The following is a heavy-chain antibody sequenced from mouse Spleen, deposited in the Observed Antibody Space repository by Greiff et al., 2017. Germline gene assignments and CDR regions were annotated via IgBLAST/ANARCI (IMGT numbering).Heavy chain of an antibody. CDR1: GYTFTDYE. J-gene: IGHJ2*01. CDR2: IDPETGGT. CDR3: TPVDY. V-gene: IGHV1-15*01. Sequence: QVHVKQSGAELVRPGASVTLSCKASGYTFTDYEMHWVKQTPVHGLEWIGAIDPETGGTAYNQKFKGKAILTADKSSSTAYMELRSLTSEDSAVYYCTPVDYWGQGTTLTVSS.